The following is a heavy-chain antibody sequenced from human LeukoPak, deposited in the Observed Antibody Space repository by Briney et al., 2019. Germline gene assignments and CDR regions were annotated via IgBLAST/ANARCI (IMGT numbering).Heavy chain of an antibody. V-gene: IGHV3-23*01. Sequence: PGGSLRLSCAASGIIFSSHIVRWVRQAPGMGLEWVSTIGDTGGTFYEDSVKGRFTISRDNSKNTVYLHMNSLRAEDTAVYYCAKGPGYYFDYWGQGTLVTVSS. CDR2: IGDTGGT. CDR3: AKGPGYYFDY. CDR1: GIIFSSHI. J-gene: IGHJ4*02. D-gene: IGHD1-14*01.